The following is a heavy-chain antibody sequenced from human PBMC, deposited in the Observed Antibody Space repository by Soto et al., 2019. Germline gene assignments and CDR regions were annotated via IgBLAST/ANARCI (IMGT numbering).Heavy chain of an antibody. CDR2: ISAKNGNT. V-gene: IGHV1-18*01. J-gene: IGHJ4*02. Sequence: ASVKVSGKASGYTVSNYGISWVRQAPGQGLEWMGWISAKNGNTNFAQKFRGRVTMTTDTSTTTVYMELRSLTPDDTAVYYCAREPPETPQDYWGKGTLVTGSS. CDR3: AREPPETPQDY. CDR1: GYTVSNYG.